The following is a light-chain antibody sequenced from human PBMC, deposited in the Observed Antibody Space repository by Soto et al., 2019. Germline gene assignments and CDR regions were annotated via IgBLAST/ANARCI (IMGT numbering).Light chain of an antibody. CDR2: EVS. CDR1: SSDVGGYNS. CDR3: SSYASSSAL. V-gene: IGLV2-14*01. Sequence: QSALTQPASVSGSPGQSITISCTGNSSDVGGYNSVSWYQQHPGKAPKLMIYEVSNRPSGVSNRFSGSKSGNTASLTISGLQAEDEDDYYCSSYASSSALFGGGTKVTVL. J-gene: IGLJ2*01.